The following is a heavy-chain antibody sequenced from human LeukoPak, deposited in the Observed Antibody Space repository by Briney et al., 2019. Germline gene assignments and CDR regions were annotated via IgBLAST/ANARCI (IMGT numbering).Heavy chain of an antibody. Sequence: SVKVSCKASGGTFSNYAINWVRQAPGQGLEWMGGILPMFTTANYAQKFQGRVTITADESTSTAYMELSSLRSDDTAVYYCARVGPWVNPDYYYYYMDVWGKGTTVTVSS. CDR1: GGTFSNYA. V-gene: IGHV1-69*01. CDR3: ARVGPWVNPDYYYYYMDV. J-gene: IGHJ6*03. CDR2: ILPMFTTA. D-gene: IGHD1-14*01.